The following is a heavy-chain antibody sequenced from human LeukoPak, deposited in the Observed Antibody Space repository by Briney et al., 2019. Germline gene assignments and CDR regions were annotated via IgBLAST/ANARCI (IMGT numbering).Heavy chain of an antibody. CDR1: GGSFSGYY. Sequence: PSETLSLTCAVYGGSFSGYYWSWIRQPPGKGLEWIGEINHSGSTNYNPSLKSRVTISVDTSKNQFSLKLSSVTAADTAVYYCARGMYSSGWYGSHFDYWGQGTLATVSS. D-gene: IGHD6-19*01. J-gene: IGHJ4*02. CDR2: INHSGST. CDR3: ARGMYSSGWYGSHFDY. V-gene: IGHV4-34*01.